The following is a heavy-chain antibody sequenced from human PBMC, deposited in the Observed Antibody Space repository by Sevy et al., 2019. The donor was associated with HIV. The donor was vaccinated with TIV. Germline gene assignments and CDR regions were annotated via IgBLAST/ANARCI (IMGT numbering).Heavy chain of an antibody. J-gene: IGHJ4*02. V-gene: IGHV1-2*02. CDR2: INPNSGGT. CDR3: ARGGVYNWNDLDY. Sequence: ASVKVSCEASGYTFTGYYMHWVRQAPGQGLEWMGGINPNSGGTNYAQKFQGRVTMTRDTSISTAYMELSRLRSDDTAVYYCARGGVYNWNDLDYWGQGTLVTVSS. D-gene: IGHD1-1*01. CDR1: GYTFTGYY.